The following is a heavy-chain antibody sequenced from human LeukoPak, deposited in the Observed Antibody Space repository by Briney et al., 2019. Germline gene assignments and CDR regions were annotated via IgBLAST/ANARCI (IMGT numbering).Heavy chain of an antibody. Sequence: SETLSLTCAVYGGSFSGYYWSWIRQPPGKGLEWIGEIIHSGSTSYNPSLKSRVTISVDTSKKHFSLKLSSVTAADTAVYYCARGFFYQWLARGAFDIWGQGTMVSVSS. D-gene: IGHD6-19*01. CDR3: ARGFFYQWLARGAFDI. J-gene: IGHJ3*02. CDR1: GGSFSGYY. CDR2: IIHSGST. V-gene: IGHV4-34*01.